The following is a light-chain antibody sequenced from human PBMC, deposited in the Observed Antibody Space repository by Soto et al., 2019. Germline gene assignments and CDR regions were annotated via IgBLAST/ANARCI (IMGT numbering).Light chain of an antibody. Sequence: DIQMTQSPSTLSASIGDRVTITCRASQSLNGRLAWYQQKPGRPPKLLIYNVSFLESGVPSRFSGSGSGTDFNLTIRSLRPDDFATFYCQQYKVYPYTFGQGARLDIQ. V-gene: IGKV1-5*01. J-gene: IGKJ2*01. CDR2: NVS. CDR1: QSLNGR. CDR3: QQYKVYPYT.